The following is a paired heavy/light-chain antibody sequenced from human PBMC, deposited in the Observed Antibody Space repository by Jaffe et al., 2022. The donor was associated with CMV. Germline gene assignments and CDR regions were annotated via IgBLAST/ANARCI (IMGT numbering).Light chain of an antibody. J-gene: IGLJ2*01. CDR3: SSYAGTNNLV. Sequence: QSALTQPPSASGSPGQSVTISCTGTSNDVGGYNYVSWYQQHPGKAPKLMIYEVNKRPSGVPDRFSGSKSGNTASLTVSGLQAEDEADYYCSSYAGTNNLVFGGGTKLTVL. V-gene: IGLV2-8*01. CDR2: EVN. CDR1: SNDVGGYNY.
Heavy chain of an antibody. CDR2: IDWDDDK. D-gene: IGHD1-1*01. J-gene: IGHJ6*03. CDR1: GFSLSTSGMC. CDR3: ARTRYNWNGVNYYFYYMDV. Sequence: QVTLRESGPALVKPTQTLTLTCTFSGFSLSTSGMCVSWIRQPPGKALEWLARIDWDDDKYYSTSLKTRLAISKDTSKTQVVLTMTKMDPVDTATYYCARTRYNWNGVNYYFYYMDVWGKGTTVTVSS. V-gene: IGHV2-70*15.